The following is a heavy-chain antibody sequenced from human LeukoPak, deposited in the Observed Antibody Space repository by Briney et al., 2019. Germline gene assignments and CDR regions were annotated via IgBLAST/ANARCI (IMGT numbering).Heavy chain of an antibody. V-gene: IGHV3-21*01. Sequence: GGSLRLSCAASGFTFSSYSMNWVRQAPGKGLEWVSSISSSSSYIYYADSVKGRFTISRADSENTLYLHMNSLTVEDTAVYCSRDLGDRSTGYYLDYWGQVTLVTVSS. J-gene: IGHJ4*02. CDR3: SRDLGDRSTGYYLDY. CDR1: GFTFSSYS. D-gene: IGHD3-16*01. CDR2: ISSSSSYI.